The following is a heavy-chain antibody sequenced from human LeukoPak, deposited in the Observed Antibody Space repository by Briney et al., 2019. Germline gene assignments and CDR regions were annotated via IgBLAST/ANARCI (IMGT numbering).Heavy chain of an antibody. CDR1: GGSFSGYY. CDR3: ASTHYYYYMDV. D-gene: IGHD2-15*01. V-gene: IGHV4-34*01. J-gene: IGHJ6*03. Sequence: SETLSLTCAVYGGSFSGYYWSWIRQPPGKGLEWIGEINNSGSTNYNPYPKSRVTISLNTSNNQFSLKLSSITAADTPVYYCASTHYYYYMDVWGKGTTVTVSS. CDR2: INNSGST.